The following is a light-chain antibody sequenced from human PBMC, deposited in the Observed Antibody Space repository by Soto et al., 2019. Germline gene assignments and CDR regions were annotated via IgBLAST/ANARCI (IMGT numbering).Light chain of an antibody. CDR2: WAS. CDR3: QQSFSLPRT. Sequence: DVVMTQSPDSLAVSLGERATINCKSSQSILHSPTHNNYLAWYQKKPGQPPKLLIYWASSRESGVPDRFSGSGSETDFTLNINSLQAEDAAVYYCQQSFSLPRTFGQGTKVEIK. J-gene: IGKJ1*01. CDR1: QSILHSPTHNNY. V-gene: IGKV4-1*01.